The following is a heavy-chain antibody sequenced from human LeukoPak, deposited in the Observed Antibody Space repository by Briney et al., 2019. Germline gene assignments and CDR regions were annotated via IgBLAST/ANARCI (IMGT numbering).Heavy chain of an antibody. D-gene: IGHD3-10*01. CDR1: GFTFSSYA. V-gene: IGHV3-30-3*01. CDR2: ISYDGSYK. J-gene: IGHJ5*02. Sequence: QPGRSLRLSCAASGFTFSSYAMHWVRQAPGKGLEWVAVISYDGSYKYHADSVKGRFTISRDNSRNTLYLQMNSLRAEDTAVYYCARGISMVRGVIPSYNWSDPWGQGTLVTVSS. CDR3: ARGISMVRGVIPSYNWSDP.